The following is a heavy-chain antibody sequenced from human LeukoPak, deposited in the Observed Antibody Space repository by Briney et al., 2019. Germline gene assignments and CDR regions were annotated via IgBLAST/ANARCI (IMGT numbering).Heavy chain of an antibody. V-gene: IGHV3-11*01. CDR3: ARAQTYGDSRLLLDY. CDR2: ISKSGNTI. D-gene: IGHD2-21*02. CDR1: GFTFSDYD. Sequence: GGSLRLSCAVSGFTFSDYDMNWIRQAPGKGLEYVSHISKSGNTIDYADPVKGRFTVSRDNAKNSQYLQMNSLRVEDTALYYCARAQTYGDSRLLLDYWGQGTLVTVSS. J-gene: IGHJ4*02.